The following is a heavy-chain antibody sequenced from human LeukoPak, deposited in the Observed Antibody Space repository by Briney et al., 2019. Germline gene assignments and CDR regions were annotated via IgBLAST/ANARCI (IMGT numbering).Heavy chain of an antibody. Sequence: SVKVSCKASGYTFTSYDINWVRQATGQGLEWMGWMNPNSGNTGYAQKFQGRVTMTRNTSISTAYMELSSLRSEDTAVYYCARGEICSSASCYIPMDVWGQGTTVTVSS. J-gene: IGHJ6*02. D-gene: IGHD2-2*02. CDR3: ARGEICSSASCYIPMDV. CDR2: MNPNSGNT. V-gene: IGHV1-8*01. CDR1: GYTFTSYD.